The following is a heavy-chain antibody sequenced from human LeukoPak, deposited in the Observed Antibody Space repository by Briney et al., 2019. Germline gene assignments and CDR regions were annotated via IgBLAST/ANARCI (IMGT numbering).Heavy chain of an antibody. D-gene: IGHD6-13*01. CDR2: IIPIFGTA. CDR1: GGTFSSYA. J-gene: IGHJ4*02. Sequence: SVKVSCKASGGTFSSYAISWVRQAPGQGLEWMGGIIPIFGTANYAQKFQGRVTITADESASTAYMELSSLRSEDTAVYYCATDGYSSSWPQFDYWGQGTLVTVSS. V-gene: IGHV1-69*13. CDR3: ATDGYSSSWPQFDY.